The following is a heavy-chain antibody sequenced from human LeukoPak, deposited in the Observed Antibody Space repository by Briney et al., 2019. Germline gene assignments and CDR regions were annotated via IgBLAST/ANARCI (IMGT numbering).Heavy chain of an antibody. D-gene: IGHD4-23*01. J-gene: IGHJ4*02. CDR1: SLTFSGST. CDR3: ARVPDYGDSSEVPCY. V-gene: IGHV3-21*06. Sequence: GGSLRLSCAAHSLTFSGSTMTSVRQAPGRGLEWVASISSSSSHIIYADSAKGRFTISRDNAKNLLFLQMKNLRAENTAVYYCARVPDYGDSSEVPCYWGQGTLVTVSS. CDR2: ISSSSSHI.